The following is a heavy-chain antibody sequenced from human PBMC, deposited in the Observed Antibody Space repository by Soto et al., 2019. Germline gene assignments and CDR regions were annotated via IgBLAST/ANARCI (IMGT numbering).Heavy chain of an antibody. CDR1: GFTFSSYG. D-gene: IGHD6-19*01. CDR2: IWYDGSNK. J-gene: IGHJ6*02. CDR3: AREYGAVAGWGYYYGMDV. Sequence: PGGSLRLSCAASGFTFSSYGMHWVRQAPGKGLEWVAVIWYDGSNKYYADSVKGRFTISRDNSKNTLCLQMNSLRAEDTAVYYCAREYGAVAGWGYYYGMDVWGQGTTVTVSS. V-gene: IGHV3-33*01.